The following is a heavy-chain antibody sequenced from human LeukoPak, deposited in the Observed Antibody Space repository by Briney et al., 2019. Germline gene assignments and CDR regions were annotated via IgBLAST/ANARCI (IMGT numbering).Heavy chain of an antibody. Sequence: ASVKVSCKVSGCTLTELSMHWVRQAPGKGLEWMGGFDPEDGETIYAQKFQGRVTMTEDTSTDTAYMELTSLRSEDTAVYYCATIPTKGQKADYWGQGTLVTVSS. J-gene: IGHJ4*02. V-gene: IGHV1-24*01. CDR3: ATIPTKGQKADY. CDR1: GCTLTELS. CDR2: FDPEDGET.